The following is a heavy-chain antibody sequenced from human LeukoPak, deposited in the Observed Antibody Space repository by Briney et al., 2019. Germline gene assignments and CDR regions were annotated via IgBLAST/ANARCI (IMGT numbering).Heavy chain of an antibody. J-gene: IGHJ4*02. CDR1: GFTFSSYG. D-gene: IGHD5-18*01. CDR2: ISGSGGST. V-gene: IGHV3-23*01. Sequence: PGGSLRLSCAASGFTFSSYGMSWVCQAPGKGLEWVSAISGSGGSTYYADSVKGRFTISRDNSKNTLYLQMNSLRPGDTAVYYCAKSGIQLWSGGLDIWGQGTLVTVSS. CDR3: AKSGIQLWSGGLDI.